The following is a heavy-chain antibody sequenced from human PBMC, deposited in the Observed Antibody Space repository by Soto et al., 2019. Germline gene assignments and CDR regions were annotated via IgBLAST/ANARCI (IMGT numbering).Heavy chain of an antibody. CDR2: IYYSGTT. J-gene: IGHJ6*02. CDR1: GGSISSSSYT. Sequence: QLQLQESGPGLVKPSETLSLTCTVSGGSISSSSYTWGWTRQPPGKGLEWIGRIYYSGTTYYNPSLKSRVTISVDTSKNLFSMILRSATAADTAVYYGAKLAGYCSSSSWYGHYAMDVWGQGTTVTVSS. CDR3: AKLAGYCSSSSWYGHYAMDV. V-gene: IGHV4-39*01. D-gene: IGHD2-2*01.